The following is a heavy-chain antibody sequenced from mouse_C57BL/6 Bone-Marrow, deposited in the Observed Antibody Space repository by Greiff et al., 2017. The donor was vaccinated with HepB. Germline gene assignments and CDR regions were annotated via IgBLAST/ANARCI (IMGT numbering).Heavy chain of an antibody. Sequence: QVQLKESGPGLVAPSQSLSITCTVSGFSLTSYGVSWVRQPPGKGLEWLGVIWGDVSTNYHSAPISRLSISKDNSKSQVFLKLNSRQTDDTTTYYCAKVYYYGSTFDYWGQGTTLTVSS. D-gene: IGHD1-1*01. J-gene: IGHJ2*01. CDR1: GFSLTSYG. CDR2: IWGDVST. CDR3: AKVYYYGSTFDY. V-gene: IGHV2-3*01.